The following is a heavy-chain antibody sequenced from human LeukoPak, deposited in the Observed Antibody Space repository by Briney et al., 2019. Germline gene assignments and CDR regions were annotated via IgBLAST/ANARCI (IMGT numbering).Heavy chain of an antibody. CDR2: ISGSGGST. CDR1: GFTFSSYA. D-gene: IGHD6-13*01. CDR3: AKDQSSSWSIDAFDI. Sequence: GGSLRLSCAASGFTFSSYAMSWVRQAPGKGLEWVSAISGSGGSTYYADSVKGRFTISRDNSKNTLHLQMNSLRAEDTAVYYCAKDQSSSWSIDAFDIWGQETMVTVSS. J-gene: IGHJ3*02. V-gene: IGHV3-23*01.